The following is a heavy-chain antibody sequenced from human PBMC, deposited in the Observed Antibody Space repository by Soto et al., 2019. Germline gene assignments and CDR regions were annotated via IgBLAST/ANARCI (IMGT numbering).Heavy chain of an antibody. CDR1: GYSISSGYY. J-gene: IGHJ3*02. CDR3: ASQIFSPWSGYYTDAFDI. V-gene: IGHV4-38-2*01. CDR2: IYHSGST. Sequence: ASETLSLTCAVSGYSISSGYYWGWIRQPPGKGLEWIGSIYHSGSTYYNPSLKGRVTISVDTSKNQFSLKLSSVTAADTAVYYCASQIFSPWSGYYTDAFDIWGQGTMVTVSS. D-gene: IGHD3-3*01.